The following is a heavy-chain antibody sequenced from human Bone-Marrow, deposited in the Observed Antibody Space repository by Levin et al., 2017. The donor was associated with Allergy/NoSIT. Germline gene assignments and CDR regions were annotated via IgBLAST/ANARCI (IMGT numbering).Heavy chain of an antibody. J-gene: IGHJ4*02. Sequence: TGESLKISCAASGFIFSNYGMHWVRQAPGKGLQWVAVIYFHGNEKYYANSVKGRFTISRDLSNDTLYLEMNNLGVEDTAMYYCARSRDGYNHGYSWGQGTLVAVSS. CDR1: GFIFSNYG. CDR2: IYFHGNEK. D-gene: IGHD5-24*01. CDR3: ARSRDGYNHGYS. V-gene: IGHV3-33*01.